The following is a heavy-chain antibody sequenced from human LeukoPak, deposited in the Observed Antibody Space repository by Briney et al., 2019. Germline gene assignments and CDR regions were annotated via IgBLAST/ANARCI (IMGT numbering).Heavy chain of an antibody. V-gene: IGHV5-51*01. J-gene: IGHJ4*02. CDR1: GYSFTSYW. CDR3: ARHEAVPAAIPQPFDY. D-gene: IGHD2-2*02. CDR2: IYPGDSDT. Sequence: GESLKISCKGSGYSFTSYWIGWVRQMPGKGLEWMGIIYPGDSDTRYSPSFQGQVTISADKSISTAYLQWSSLKASDTAMYYCARHEAVPAAIPQPFDYWGQGTLVTVSS.